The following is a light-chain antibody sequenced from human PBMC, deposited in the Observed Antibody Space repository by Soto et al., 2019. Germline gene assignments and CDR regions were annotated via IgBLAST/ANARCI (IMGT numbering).Light chain of an antibody. Sequence: VMTQAPATLSVSPGERATLSCRASQTINNNVAWYQLKDGQVPRLVIYGASTRATDIPARFSGSGSGTEFTLTINSLQSEDSAVYYCQQYNNWRWTFGQGTKVDI. J-gene: IGKJ1*01. V-gene: IGKV3-15*01. CDR3: QQYNNWRWT. CDR1: QTINNN. CDR2: GAS.